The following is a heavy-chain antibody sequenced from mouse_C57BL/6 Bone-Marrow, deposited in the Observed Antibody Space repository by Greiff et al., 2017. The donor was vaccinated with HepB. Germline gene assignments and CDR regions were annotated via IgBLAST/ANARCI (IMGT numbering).Heavy chain of an antibody. CDR1: EYEFPSHD. J-gene: IGHJ4*01. CDR3: ARHGADYYAMDY. D-gene: IGHD6-1*01. Sequence: EVKLVESGGGLVQPGESLKLSCESYEYEFPSHDMSWVRKTPEKRLELVAAINSDGGSTYYPDNMERRFIISRDNTKKTLYLQMSSLRSEDTALYYCARHGADYYAMDYWGQGTSVTVAS. CDR2: INSDGGST. V-gene: IGHV5-2*01.